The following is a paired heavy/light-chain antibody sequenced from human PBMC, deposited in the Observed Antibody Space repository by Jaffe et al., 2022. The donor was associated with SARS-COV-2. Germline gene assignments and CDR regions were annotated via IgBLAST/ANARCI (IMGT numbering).Light chain of an antibody. J-gene: IGLJ3*02. V-gene: IGLV1-44*01. CDR1: SSNIGSNT. CDR3: AAWDDSLKGPV. CDR2: SNN. Sequence: QSVVTQPPSASGTPGQRVTISCSGGSSNIGSNTVNWYQQLPGTAPKLLIYSNNQRPSGVPDRFSGSKSGTSASLAISGLQSEDEADYYCAAWDDSLKGPVFGGGTKLTVL.
Heavy chain of an antibody. CDR3: ARSRRNFDY. CDR1: GYTFTSFY. D-gene: IGHD6-13*01. Sequence: QVQLVQSGAEVKKPGASVKVSCRASGYTFTSFYIHWVRQAPGQGLEWMGIVDPSDGGTDYAQKFQGRVTMTRDTSTNTVHMELTSLKSEDTAVYYCARSRRNFDYWGQGTLVTVSS. J-gene: IGHJ4*02. V-gene: IGHV1-46*01. CDR2: VDPSDGGT.